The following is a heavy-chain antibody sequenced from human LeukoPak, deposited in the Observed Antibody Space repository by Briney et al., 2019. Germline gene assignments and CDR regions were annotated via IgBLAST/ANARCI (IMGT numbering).Heavy chain of an antibody. CDR2: MSPNSGNT. D-gene: IGHD6-13*01. V-gene: IGHV1-8*01. CDR3: ARDTAAAGTPCFDY. Sequence: ASVKVSCKASGYTFTSYDINWMRQATGQGLEWMGWMSPNSGNTGYAQKFQGRVTITADKSTSTAYMELSSLRSEDTAVYYCARDTAAAGTPCFDYWGQGTLVTVSS. CDR1: GYTFTSYD. J-gene: IGHJ4*02.